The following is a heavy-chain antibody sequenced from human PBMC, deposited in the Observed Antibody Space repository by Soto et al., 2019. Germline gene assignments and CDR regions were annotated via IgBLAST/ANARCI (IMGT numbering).Heavy chain of an antibody. J-gene: IGHJ3*02. CDR1: GGSISSSNW. CDR2: IYHSGST. CDR3: ARDRTGSGYYYVNAFDI. V-gene: IGHV4-4*02. Sequence: SETLSLTCAVSGGSISSSNWWSWVRQPPGKGLEWIGEIYHSGSTNYNPSLKSRVTISVDKSKNQFSLKLSSVTAADTAVYYCARDRTGSGYYYVNAFDIWGQGTMVTVS. D-gene: IGHD3-22*01.